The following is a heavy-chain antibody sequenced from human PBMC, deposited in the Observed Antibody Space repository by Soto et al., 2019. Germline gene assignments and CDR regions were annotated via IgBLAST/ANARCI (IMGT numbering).Heavy chain of an antibody. CDR1: GFTADDYA. J-gene: IGHJ4*02. Sequence: GGSLRLSCAASGFTADDYAMHWVRPAPGKGLEWVSGISSNSDTIDYADSVKGRFTISRDNAKNSLFLQMNSLRPEDTALYYCAKDMKWGGMTTIHYFDSWGQGTLVTVSS. CDR3: AKDMKWGGMTTIHYFDS. D-gene: IGHD4-17*01. CDR2: ISSNSDTI. V-gene: IGHV3-9*02.